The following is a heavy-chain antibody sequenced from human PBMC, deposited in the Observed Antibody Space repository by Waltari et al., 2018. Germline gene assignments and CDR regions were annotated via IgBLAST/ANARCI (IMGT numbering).Heavy chain of an antibody. CDR1: GFTFSSYA. D-gene: IGHD3-16*01. V-gene: IGHV3-23*03. CDR3: ASRDDGALGY. Sequence: EVQLLESGGGLVQPGGSLRLSCAASGFTFSSYAMSWVRQAPGKGLEWVSVIYSGGSTYYADSVKGRFTISRDNSKNTLYLQMNSLRAEDTAVYYCASRDDGALGYWGQGTLVTVSS. CDR2: IYSGGST. J-gene: IGHJ4*02.